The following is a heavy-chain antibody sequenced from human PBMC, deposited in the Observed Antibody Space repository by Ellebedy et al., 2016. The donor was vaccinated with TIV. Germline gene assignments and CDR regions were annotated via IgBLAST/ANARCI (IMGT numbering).Heavy chain of an antibody. J-gene: IGHJ4*01. D-gene: IGHD3-10*01. CDR2: INHSGST. CDR1: GGSFSGYY. Sequence: SETLSLXCAVYGGSFSGYYWSWIRQPPGKGLEWIGEINHSGSTNYNPSLKSRVTISVDTSKNQFSLKLSSVTAADTAVYYCARVHFYGSGLDFWGHGTLVTVSS. V-gene: IGHV4-34*01. CDR3: ARVHFYGSGLDF.